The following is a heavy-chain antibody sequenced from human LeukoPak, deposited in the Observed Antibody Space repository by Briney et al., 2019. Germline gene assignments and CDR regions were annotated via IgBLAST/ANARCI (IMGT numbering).Heavy chain of an antibody. CDR2: IYYSGST. Sequence: PSETLSLTCAVSGGSISSYYWSWIRQPPGKGLEWIGYIYYSGSTNYNPPLKSRVTISVDTSKNQFSLKLSSVTAADTAVYYCARDAYCSGGSCYGGGWFDPWGQGTLVTVSS. V-gene: IGHV4-59*01. CDR3: ARDAYCSGGSCYGGGWFDP. D-gene: IGHD2-15*01. CDR1: GGSISSYY. J-gene: IGHJ5*02.